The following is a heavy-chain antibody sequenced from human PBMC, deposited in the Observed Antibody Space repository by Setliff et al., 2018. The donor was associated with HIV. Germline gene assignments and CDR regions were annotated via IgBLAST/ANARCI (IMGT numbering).Heavy chain of an antibody. J-gene: IGHJ4*02. CDR2: IKRNANGGTA. D-gene: IGHD3-10*01. CDR1: GFTFNHTW. CDR3: TTMGADGRNWFGGYFDY. V-gene: IGHV3-15*05. Sequence: GGSLRLSCAASGFTFNHTWMSWVRQAPGKGLEWVGRIKRNANGGTAGYAAPVKVRFSISRDDTENRLFLQRNSVKTEDTAVYYCTTMGADGRNWFGGYFDYWGPGILVTVSS.